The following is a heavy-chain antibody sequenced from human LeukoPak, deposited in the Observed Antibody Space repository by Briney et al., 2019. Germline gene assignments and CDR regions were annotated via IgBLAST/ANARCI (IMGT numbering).Heavy chain of an antibody. D-gene: IGHD2-15*01. CDR3: ARDDCSGGSCYSH. CDR1: GGSISSGSYY. CDR2: IYTSGST. V-gene: IGHV4-61*02. Sequence: SETLSLTCTVSGGSISSGSYYWSWIRQPAGKGLEWIGRIYTSGSTNYNPSLKSRVTISVDTSKNQFSLKLSSVTAADTAAYYCARDDCSGGSCYSHWGQGTLVTVSS. J-gene: IGHJ4*02.